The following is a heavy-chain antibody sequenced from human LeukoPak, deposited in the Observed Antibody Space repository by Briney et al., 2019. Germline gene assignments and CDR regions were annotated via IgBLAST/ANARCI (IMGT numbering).Heavy chain of an antibody. CDR2: IGTAGDT. J-gene: IGHJ3*02. Sequence: QPGGSLRLSCAASGFTFSSYDMPWVRQATGKGLEWVSAIGTAGDTYYPGSVKGRFTISRENAKNSLYLQMNSLRAGDTAVYYCARYSSGLDAFDIWGQGTMVTVSS. D-gene: IGHD6-19*01. CDR3: ARYSSGLDAFDI. V-gene: IGHV3-13*01. CDR1: GFTFSSYD.